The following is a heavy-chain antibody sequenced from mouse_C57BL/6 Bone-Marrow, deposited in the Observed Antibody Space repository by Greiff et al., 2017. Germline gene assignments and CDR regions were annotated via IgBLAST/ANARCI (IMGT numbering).Heavy chain of an antibody. V-gene: IGHV5-9-1*02. CDR2: ISSGGDYI. J-gene: IGHJ2*01. CDR1: GFTFSSSA. CDR3: TRGGYSNLHCD. Sequence: EVKLVESGEGLVKPGGSLKLSCAASGFTFSSSAMSWVRQTPEKRLAWVAYISSGGDYIYYADTVKGRFTISRDNARNTLYLQMRSLKSEDTAMYYCTRGGYSNLHCDWGKGTTLTVSS. D-gene: IGHD2-5*01.